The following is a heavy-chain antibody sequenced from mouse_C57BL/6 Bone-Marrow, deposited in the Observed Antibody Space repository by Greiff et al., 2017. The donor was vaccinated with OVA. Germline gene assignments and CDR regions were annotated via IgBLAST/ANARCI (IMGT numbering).Heavy chain of an antibody. Sequence: DVMLVESGGGLVQPGGSLKLSCAASGFTFSDYYMYWVRQTPEKRLEWVAYISNGGGSTYYPDTVKGRFTISRDNAKYTLYLQMSRLKSEDTAMYYCARDGAGRFDYWGQGTTLTVSS. D-gene: IGHD3-3*01. V-gene: IGHV5-12*01. CDR1: GFTFSDYY. J-gene: IGHJ2*01. CDR3: ARDGAGRFDY. CDR2: ISNGGGST.